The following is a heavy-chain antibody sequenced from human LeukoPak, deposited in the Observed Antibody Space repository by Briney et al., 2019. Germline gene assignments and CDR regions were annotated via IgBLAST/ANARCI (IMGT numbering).Heavy chain of an antibody. CDR1: GGSISSYY. D-gene: IGHD6-13*01. CDR2: IYYSGST. Sequence: SETLSLTCTVSGGSISSYYWSWIRQPPGKGLEWIGYIYYSGSTNYNPSLKSRVTISVDTSKIQFSLKLSSVTAADTAVYYCARDSAPYSSSWYHYYYYMDVWGKGTTVTVSS. V-gene: IGHV4-59*01. J-gene: IGHJ6*03. CDR3: ARDSAPYSSSWYHYYYYMDV.